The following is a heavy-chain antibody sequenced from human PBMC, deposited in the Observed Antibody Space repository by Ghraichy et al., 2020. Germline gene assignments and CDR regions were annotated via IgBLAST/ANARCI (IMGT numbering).Heavy chain of an antibody. D-gene: IGHD3-10*01. CDR2: INHSGRA. V-gene: IGHV4-34*01. CDR3: ARPMVRGVGYGMDV. CDR1: GGSFSGFY. J-gene: IGHJ6*02. Sequence: SETLSLNCAVYGGSFSGFYWNWIRQPPGKGLEWIGEINHSGRANYNPSLKSRVTISVDTSKNQFSLKLSSVTAADTAVYYCARPMVRGVGYGMDVWGQGTTVTVSS.